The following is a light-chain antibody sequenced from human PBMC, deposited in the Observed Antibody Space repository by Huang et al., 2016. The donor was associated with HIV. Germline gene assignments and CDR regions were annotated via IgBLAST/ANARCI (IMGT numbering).Light chain of an antibody. V-gene: IGKV1-5*03. Sequence: DIQMTQSPSTLSASIGDRVTITCRASQSLSGWLAWDQQRPGNAPNLLIAKASRLQSGVPPRFSGSGSGTDFILTISSLQPDEFATYYCQQHHNSPYTFGQGTKLEIK. CDR3: QQHHNSPYT. CDR2: KAS. J-gene: IGKJ2*01. CDR1: QSLSGW.